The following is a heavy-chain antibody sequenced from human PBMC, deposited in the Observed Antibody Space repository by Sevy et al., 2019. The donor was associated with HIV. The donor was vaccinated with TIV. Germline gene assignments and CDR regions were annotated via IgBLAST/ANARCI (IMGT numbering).Heavy chain of an antibody. D-gene: IGHD3-10*01. Sequence: GGSLRLSCAASGFTFSSDSMNWVHQAPGKALEWVSYIGSSSSTIYYADSVKGRFTISRDNAKNSLYLQMNSLRDEDTAAYYCARDNYITMGRGVTHNWFDPWGQGTLVTVSS. CDR2: IGSSSSTI. CDR3: ARDNYITMGRGVTHNWFDP. CDR1: GFTFSSDS. V-gene: IGHV3-48*02. J-gene: IGHJ5*02.